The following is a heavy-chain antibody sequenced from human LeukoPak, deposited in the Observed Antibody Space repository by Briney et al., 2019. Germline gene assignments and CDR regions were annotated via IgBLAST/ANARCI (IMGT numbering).Heavy chain of an antibody. V-gene: IGHV1-46*01. J-gene: IGHJ4*02. CDR1: GYTFTSYY. D-gene: IGHD3-10*01. CDR3: ARVLLWFGEPLDY. Sequence: ASVKVSCKASGYTFTSYYMHWVRQAPGQGLEWMGIINPSGGSTSYAQKFQGRVTITRDTSASTAYMELNSLRSEDTAVYYCARVLLWFGEPLDYWGQGTLVTVSS. CDR2: INPSGGST.